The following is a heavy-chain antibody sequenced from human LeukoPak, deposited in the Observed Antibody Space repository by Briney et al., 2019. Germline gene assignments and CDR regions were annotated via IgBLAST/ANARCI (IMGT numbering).Heavy chain of an antibody. J-gene: IGHJ4*02. CDR2: IIPIFGTA. CDR3: ARATCSSTSCPLDY. CDR1: GGTFSSYA. V-gene: IGHV1-69*05. D-gene: IGHD2-2*01. Sequence: ASVKVSCKASGGTFSSYAISWVRQAPGQGLEWMGGIIPIFGTANYAQKFQGRVTITTDESASTAYMELSSLRSEDTAVYYCARATCSSTSCPLDYWGQGTLVTVSS.